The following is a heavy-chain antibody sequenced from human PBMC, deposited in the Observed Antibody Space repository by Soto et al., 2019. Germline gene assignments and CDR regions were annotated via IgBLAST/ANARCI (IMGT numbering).Heavy chain of an antibody. D-gene: IGHD6-19*01. CDR1: GGSISSYY. CDR2: IYYSGST. CDR3: ARGPSGSRPMFDY. V-gene: IGHV4-59*01. Sequence: QVQLQESGPGLVKPSETLSLTCTVSGGSISSYYWSWIRQPPGKGLEWIGYIYYSGSTNYNPSLKSRVTISVDTSKNQFSLKLSSVTAADTAVYYSARGPSGSRPMFDYWGQGTLVTVSS. J-gene: IGHJ4*02.